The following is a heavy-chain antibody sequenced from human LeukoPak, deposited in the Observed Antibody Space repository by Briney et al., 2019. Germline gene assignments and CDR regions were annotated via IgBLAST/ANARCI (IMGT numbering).Heavy chain of an antibody. CDR3: ARSSSLRLNWFDP. J-gene: IGHJ5*02. CDR1: GGTFSSYA. CDR2: IIPIFGTA. Sequence: SVKVSCKASGGTFSSYAISWVRQAPGQGPEWMGGIIPIFGTANYAQKFQGRVTITTDESTSTAYMELSSPRSEDTAVYYCARSSSLRLNWFDPWGQGTLVTVSS. V-gene: IGHV1-69*05. D-gene: IGHD6-13*01.